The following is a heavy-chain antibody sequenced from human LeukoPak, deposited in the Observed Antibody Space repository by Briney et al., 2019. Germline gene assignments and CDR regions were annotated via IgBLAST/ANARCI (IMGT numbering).Heavy chain of an antibody. D-gene: IGHD3-22*01. CDR1: GGSISSGSYS. J-gene: IGHJ5*02. CDR3: AREKIGYYDGSGRGWFDP. CDR2: VYTSGST. V-gene: IGHV4-61*02. Sequence: SETLSLTCTVSGGSISSGSYSWSWIRQPAGKGLEWIGRVYTSGSTNYNPSLKSRVTISADTSKKQFSLKLSSVTAADTAVYYCAREKIGYYDGSGRGWFDPWGQGTLVTVSS.